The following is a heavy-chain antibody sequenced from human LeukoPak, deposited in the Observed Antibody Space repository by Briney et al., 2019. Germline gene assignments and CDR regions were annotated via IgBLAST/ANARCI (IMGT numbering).Heavy chain of an antibody. D-gene: IGHD6-19*01. V-gene: IGHV3-21*01. CDR3: ARGSTYSSGWYTGFDY. J-gene: IGHJ4*02. CDR1: GFTFSSYS. CDR2: ITSSSSYI. Sequence: GGSLRLSCAGSGFTFSSYSMNWVRQAPGKGLEWVSSITSSSSYIYYADSVKGRFTISRDNAKKSVYLQMNSLRAEDTAVYYCARGSTYSSGWYTGFDYWGQGTLVTVSS.